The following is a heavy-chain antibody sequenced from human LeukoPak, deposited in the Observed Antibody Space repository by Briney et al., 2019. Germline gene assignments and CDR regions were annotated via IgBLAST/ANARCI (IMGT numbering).Heavy chain of an antibody. J-gene: IGHJ4*02. CDR2: ISYDGSNK. CDR1: GFTFSSYA. V-gene: IGHV3-30*04. CDR3: ARDPDPPAVTKLFDY. Sequence: GGSLRLSCAASGFTFSSYAMHWVRQAPGKGLEWVAVISYDGSNKYCADSVKGRFTISRDNSKNTLYLQMNSLRAEDTAVYYCARDPDPPAVTKLFDYWGQGTLVTVSS. D-gene: IGHD4-17*01.